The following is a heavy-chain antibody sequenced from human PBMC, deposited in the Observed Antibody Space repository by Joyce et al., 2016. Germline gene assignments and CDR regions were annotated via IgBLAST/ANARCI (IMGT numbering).Heavy chain of an antibody. CDR2: IYYSGNT. CDR1: GGSTSGDH. Sequence: VQLQESGPGLVKPSETLSLTCTVSGGSTSGDHWSWIRQPPGKGLEWIGYIYYSGNTNYNPSLTSRVTMSLDTSKNHFSLKLSSVTAADTAIYYCARSNAFDIWGPGTMVTVSS. CDR3: ARSNAFDI. V-gene: IGHV4-59*01. J-gene: IGHJ3*02.